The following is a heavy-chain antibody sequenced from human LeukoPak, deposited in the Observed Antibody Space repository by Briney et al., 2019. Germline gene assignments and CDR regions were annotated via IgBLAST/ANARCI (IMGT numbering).Heavy chain of an antibody. D-gene: IGHD2-2*01. Sequence: PGGSLRLSCAASGFTFSSYAMSWVRQAPGKGLEWVSAISGSGGSTYYADSVKGRFTISRDNSKNTLYLQMNSLRAEDTAVYYCARGDTYCSSISCPRLYYGMDVWGQGTTVTVSS. CDR1: GFTFSSYA. CDR3: ARGDTYCSSISCPRLYYGMDV. J-gene: IGHJ6*02. CDR2: ISGSGGST. V-gene: IGHV3-23*01.